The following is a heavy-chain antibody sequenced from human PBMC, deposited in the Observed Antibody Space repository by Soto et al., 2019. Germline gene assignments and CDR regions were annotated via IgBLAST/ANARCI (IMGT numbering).Heavy chain of an antibody. CDR1: GGTFSSYT. J-gene: IGHJ4*02. CDR2: IIPILGIA. V-gene: IGHV1-69*02. D-gene: IGHD4-4*01. Sequence: ASVKVSCKASGGTFSSYTISWVRQAPGQGLEWMGRIIPILGIANYAQKFQGRVTITADKSTSTAYMELSSLRSEDTAVYYCARVPSLMTTVTYFDYWGQGTLVTVSS. CDR3: ARVPSLMTTVTYFDY.